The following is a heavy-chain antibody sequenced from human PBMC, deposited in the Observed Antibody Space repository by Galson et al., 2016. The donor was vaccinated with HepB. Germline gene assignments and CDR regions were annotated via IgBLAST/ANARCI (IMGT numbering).Heavy chain of an antibody. CDR1: GVSISISSYY. Sequence: ETLSLTCPVSGVSISISSYYWAWIRLPPGKGLEWSGNIYYSGSTYYNPSLNSRVTISADTSKNQFSLKLSSLTPTDTAVYYCASQGLTGSWGPGTLVTVSS. V-gene: IGHV4-39*01. D-gene: IGHD2-8*02. J-gene: IGHJ5*02. CDR3: ASQGLTGS. CDR2: IYYSGST.